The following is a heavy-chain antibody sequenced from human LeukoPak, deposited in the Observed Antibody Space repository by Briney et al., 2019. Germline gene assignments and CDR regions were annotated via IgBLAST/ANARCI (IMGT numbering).Heavy chain of an antibody. CDR2: ITSRGEST. D-gene: IGHD3-22*01. CDR3: ARDRPNYYGSDGHYYRRDGDY. Sequence: PGGYLRLSCAASGFTFSIYAMSWVRQAPGKGLQWVSSITSRGESTWYVDSVKGRFTITRDNSENTLYLQMHSLRAEDTAVYYCARDRPNYYGSDGHYYRRDGDYWGRGTLVSASS. V-gene: IGHV3-23*01. CDR1: GFTFSIYA. J-gene: IGHJ4*02.